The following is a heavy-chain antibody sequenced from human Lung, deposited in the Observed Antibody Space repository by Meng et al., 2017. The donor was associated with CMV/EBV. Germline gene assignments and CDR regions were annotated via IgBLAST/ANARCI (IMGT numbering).Heavy chain of an antibody. CDR2: ISWNHGNI. CDR3: AKDMIAATGVGYRYYYYAMDV. V-gene: IGHV3-9*01. J-gene: IGHJ6*02. CDR1: GFTFDDYA. D-gene: IGHD6-13*01. Sequence: SCVASGFTFDDYAMHWVRQAPGKGREWVSGISWNHGNIAYADSVKGRFTISRDNRKNSLYLQMNSLRPEDTAVYYCAKDMIAATGVGYRYYYYAMDVWXQGTTVTVSS.